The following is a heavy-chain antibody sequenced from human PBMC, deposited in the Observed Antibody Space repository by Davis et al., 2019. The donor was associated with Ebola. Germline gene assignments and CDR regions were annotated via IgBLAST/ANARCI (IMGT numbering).Heavy chain of an antibody. CDR3: ARGVEVRGGYYDPTGMDV. V-gene: IGHV3-23*01. CDR1: GFTFSSYA. J-gene: IGHJ6*02. D-gene: IGHD3-3*01. CDR2: ISGSGGRT. Sequence: GESLKISCAASGFTFSSYAMRWVRQAPGKGLEWVSVISGSGGRTYYADSVKGRFTISRDNSKNTLYLQMNSLRSDDTAIYYCARGVEVRGGYYDPTGMDVWGQGTTVTVSS.